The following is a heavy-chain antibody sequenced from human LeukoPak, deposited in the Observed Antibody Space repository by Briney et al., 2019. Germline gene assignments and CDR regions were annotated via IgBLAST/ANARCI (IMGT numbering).Heavy chain of an antibody. CDR1: GFTFSSYA. CDR2: ISGSGGST. Sequence: GGSLRLSCAASGFTFSSYAMSWVRQAPGKGLEWVSAISGSGGSTYYADSVKGRFTISRDNSKSTLYLQMNSLRPEDTAIYYCAREGYYGSGSPPSLYFDYWGQGTLVTVSS. D-gene: IGHD3-10*01. CDR3: AREGYYGSGSPPSLYFDY. V-gene: IGHV3-23*01. J-gene: IGHJ4*02.